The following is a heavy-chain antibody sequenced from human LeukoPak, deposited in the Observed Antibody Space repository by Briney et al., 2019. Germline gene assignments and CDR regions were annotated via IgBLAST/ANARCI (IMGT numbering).Heavy chain of an antibody. Sequence: GGSLRLSCATAGCTFINYEINWVRQAPGKGLEWVSYISGGASIIYYADSVKGRFTISRDNAKNSLYLQMSSLRAEDTSVYYCARDLGDFWSGYHRWGQGTMVTVSS. CDR2: ISGGASII. V-gene: IGHV3-48*03. CDR1: GCTFINYE. J-gene: IGHJ3*01. D-gene: IGHD3-3*01. CDR3: ARDLGDFWSGYHR.